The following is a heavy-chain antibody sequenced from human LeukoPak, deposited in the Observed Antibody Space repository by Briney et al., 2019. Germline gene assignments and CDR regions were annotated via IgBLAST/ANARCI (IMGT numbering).Heavy chain of an antibody. V-gene: IGHV3-74*01. J-gene: IGHJ4*02. CDR3: LCLGTITSAGTGY. Sequence: GGSLGVSCAASGFTFSSYWMHWVRQAPGEGLVCVSRINSDGSITNYADSVKGQYTISRDNAKSTLYLQMNSLRAEDTAVYYCLCLGTITSAGTGYWGQGTLVTVSS. CDR1: GFTFSSYW. CDR2: INSDGSIT. D-gene: IGHD6-13*01.